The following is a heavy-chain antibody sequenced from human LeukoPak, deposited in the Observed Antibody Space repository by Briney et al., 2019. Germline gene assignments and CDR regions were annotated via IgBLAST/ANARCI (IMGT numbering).Heavy chain of an antibody. Sequence: GGSLRLSCAASGFTFSSYEMNWVRQAPGKGLEWVSYISSSGSTIYYADSVKGRFTISRDNAKNSLYLQMNSLRAEDTAVYYCARMGNTGIRYFDWLSRGAYFDYWGQGTLVTVSS. D-gene: IGHD3-9*01. CDR2: ISSSGSTI. V-gene: IGHV3-48*03. CDR3: ARMGNTGIRYFDWLSRGAYFDY. J-gene: IGHJ4*02. CDR1: GFTFSSYE.